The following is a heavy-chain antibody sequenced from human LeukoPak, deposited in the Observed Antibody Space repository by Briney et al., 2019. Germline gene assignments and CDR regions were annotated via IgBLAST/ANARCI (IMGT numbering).Heavy chain of an antibody. CDR1: GFTFSSYA. CDR2: ISGSGGST. D-gene: IGHD7-27*01. Sequence: GGSLRLSCAASGFTFSSYAMSWVRQAPGKGLEWVSAISGSGGSTYYADSVKGRFTISRDNSKNTLYLQMNSLRAEDTAVYYCAETMLGFLYYFDYWGQGTLVTVSS. V-gene: IGHV3-23*01. CDR3: AETMLGFLYYFDY. J-gene: IGHJ4*02.